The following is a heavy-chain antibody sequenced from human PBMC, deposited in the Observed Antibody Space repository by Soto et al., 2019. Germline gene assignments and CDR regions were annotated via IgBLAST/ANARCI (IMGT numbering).Heavy chain of an antibody. CDR2: TYYRSKWYN. CDR3: ARGEQYSGRIFDY. Sequence: SQTLSLTCGISVDSVSSNSAAWNWLRQSPSRGLEWLGRTYYRSKWYNDYAVSVESRITINPDTSKNHFSLQLNFVTPEDTAVYFCARGEQYSGRIFDYWGQGTLVTVS. J-gene: IGHJ4*02. V-gene: IGHV6-1*01. CDR1: VDSVSSNSAA. D-gene: IGHD1-26*01.